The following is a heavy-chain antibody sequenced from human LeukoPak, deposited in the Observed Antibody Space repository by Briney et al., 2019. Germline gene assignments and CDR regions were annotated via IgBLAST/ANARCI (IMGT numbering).Heavy chain of an antibody. V-gene: IGHV3-20*04. Sequence: PGXSLRXSCAASGFTFSSYGMSWVRQAPGKGLEWVSGINWNGGNTGSADSVKGRFTISRDNAKNSLYLQMNSLRAEDTALYYCAATYSGNWEFDYWGQGTLVTVSS. CDR2: INWNGGNT. J-gene: IGHJ4*02. CDR1: GFTFSSYG. CDR3: AATYSGNWEFDY. D-gene: IGHD1-26*01.